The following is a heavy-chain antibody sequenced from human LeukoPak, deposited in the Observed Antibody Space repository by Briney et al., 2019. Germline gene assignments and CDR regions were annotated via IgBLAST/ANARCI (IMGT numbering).Heavy chain of an antibody. CDR3: ASSGLTQHYYYYYYMDV. Sequence: TTSETLSLTCTVSGGSISSYYWSWIRQPPGKGLEWIGYIYYSGSTNYNPSLKSRVTISVDTSKNQFSLKLSSVTAADTAVYYCASSGLTQHYYYYYYMDVWGKGTTVTVSS. CDR2: IYYSGST. J-gene: IGHJ6*03. D-gene: IGHD6-19*01. V-gene: IGHV4-59*01. CDR1: GGSISSYY.